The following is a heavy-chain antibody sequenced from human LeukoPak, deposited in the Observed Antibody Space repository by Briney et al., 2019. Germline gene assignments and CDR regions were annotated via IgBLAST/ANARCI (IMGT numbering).Heavy chain of an antibody. D-gene: IGHD3-10*01. CDR3: AKDRGGITMVRGVIDWFDP. J-gene: IGHJ5*02. Sequence: GGSLRLSCAASGFTFSSYAMSWVRQAPGKGLEWVSAISGSGGSTYYADSVKGRFTISGDNSKNTLYLQMNSLRAEDTAVYYCAKDRGGITMVRGVIDWFDPWGQGTLVTVSS. CDR1: GFTFSSYA. CDR2: ISGSGGST. V-gene: IGHV3-23*01.